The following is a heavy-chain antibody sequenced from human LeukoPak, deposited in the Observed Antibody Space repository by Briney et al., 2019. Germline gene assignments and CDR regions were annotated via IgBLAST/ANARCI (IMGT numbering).Heavy chain of an antibody. D-gene: IGHD6-6*01. CDR2: IYTSGST. Sequence: SETLSLTCTVSGGSISSYYWSWIRQPAGKGPEWIGRIYTSGSTNYNPSLKSRVTMSVDTSKNQFSLKLSSVTAADTAVYYCARMQLARPIDAFDIWGQGTMVTVSS. J-gene: IGHJ3*02. CDR3: ARMQLARPIDAFDI. V-gene: IGHV4-4*07. CDR1: GGSISSYY.